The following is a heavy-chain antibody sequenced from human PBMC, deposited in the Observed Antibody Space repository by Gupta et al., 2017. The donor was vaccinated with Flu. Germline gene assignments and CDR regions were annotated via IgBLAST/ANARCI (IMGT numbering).Heavy chain of an antibody. CDR2: ISVRSNYI. CDR1: GFTFSSYG. CDR3: ASLYDSSGYYGQANVLDV. V-gene: IGHV3-21*06. Sequence: VQLVESGGGLVKPGGSLRLSCEASGFTFSSYGMNWVRQAPGKGLEWVSYISVRSNYIFYADSVRGRFTISRENAKNSLYLEMNRLKTEDTAVYYCASLYDSSGYYGQANVLDVWGQGTMVTVSS. D-gene: IGHD3-22*01. J-gene: IGHJ3*01.